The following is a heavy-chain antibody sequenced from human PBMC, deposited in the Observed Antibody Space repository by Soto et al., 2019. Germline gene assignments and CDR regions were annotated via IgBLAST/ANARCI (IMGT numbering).Heavy chain of an antibody. J-gene: IGHJ6*02. D-gene: IGHD3-10*01. Sequence: QVQLVESGGGVVQPGRSLRLSCAASGFTFSSYAMHWVRQAPGKGLEWVAVISYDGSNKYYADSVKGRFTISRDNSKNPLYLQMNSLRAEDTAVYYWARDRGGNPPSGMDVWGQGTTVTVSS. CDR3: ARDRGGNPPSGMDV. CDR1: GFTFSSYA. V-gene: IGHV3-30-3*01. CDR2: ISYDGSNK.